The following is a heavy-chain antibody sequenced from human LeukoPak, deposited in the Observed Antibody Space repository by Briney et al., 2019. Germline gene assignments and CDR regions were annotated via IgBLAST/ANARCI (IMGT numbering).Heavy chain of an antibody. Sequence: GGSLRLSCAASGFTFSTYAMTWVRQAPGKGLEWVSGISGSGGSTYYADSVKGRFTISRDNSKNTLYLQMNNLRAEDTALYYCAKGYWNPGYWGQGTLVTVSS. V-gene: IGHV3-23*01. CDR3: AKGYWNPGY. D-gene: IGHD1-1*01. J-gene: IGHJ4*02. CDR2: ISGSGGST. CDR1: GFTFSTYA.